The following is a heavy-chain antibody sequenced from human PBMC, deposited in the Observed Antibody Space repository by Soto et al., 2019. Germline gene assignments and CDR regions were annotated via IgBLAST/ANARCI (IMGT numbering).Heavy chain of an antibody. V-gene: IGHV3-33*01. CDR3: ASSYSSGQGLYGMDV. D-gene: IGHD3-10*01. Sequence: PGGSLRLSCAASGFTFSIYGMHWFRQAPGKGLEWVAVIWYDGSNKYYADSVKGRFTISRDNSKNTLYLQMNSLRAEDTAVYYCASSYSSGQGLYGMDVWGQGTTVTVSS. J-gene: IGHJ6*02. CDR1: GFTFSIYG. CDR2: IWYDGSNK.